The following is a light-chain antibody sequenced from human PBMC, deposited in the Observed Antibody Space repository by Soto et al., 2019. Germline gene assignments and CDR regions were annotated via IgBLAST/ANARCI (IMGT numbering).Light chain of an antibody. CDR3: QQRSNWPSIT. J-gene: IGKJ5*01. CDR1: QSASSY. CDR2: DAS. Sequence: EIVLTQSPATLSLSPGERATLSCRASQSASSYLAWYQQKPGQAPRLLIYDASNRATGIPARFSGSGSGTDFPLTISSLEPEDFAVYYCQQRSNWPSITFGQGTRLEIK. V-gene: IGKV3-11*01.